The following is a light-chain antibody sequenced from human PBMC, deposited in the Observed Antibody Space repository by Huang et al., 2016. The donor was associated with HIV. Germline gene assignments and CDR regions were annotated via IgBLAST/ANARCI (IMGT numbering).Light chain of an antibody. CDR1: QSVSSN. V-gene: IGKV3-15*01. CDR2: GAA. CDR3: QQYNNWPRT. J-gene: IGKJ1*01. Sequence: EIVMTQSPATLSVSPGKRATLSCRANQSVSSNLAWYQQKPGQAPRLVISGAATRATGIPARFSGSGSGTEFTLTISSLQSEDFAVYYCQQYNNWPRTFGQGTKVEIK.